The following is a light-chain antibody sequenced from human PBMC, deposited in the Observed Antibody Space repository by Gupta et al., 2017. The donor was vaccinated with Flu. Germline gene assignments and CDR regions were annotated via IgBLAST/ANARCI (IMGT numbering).Light chain of an antibody. CDR1: SSDVGVYNY. CDR3: SSVTTSNTWV. J-gene: IGLJ3*02. CDR2: ELS. V-gene: IGLV2-14*01. Sequence: QSALTQPASVSGSPGQSITISCTGTSSDVGVYNYVSWYQQHPGKAPQLMIYELSNRPAGVARRFSGSKAGNTASLTISGRQEEDEADYYCSSVTTSNTWVFGGGTKLTVL.